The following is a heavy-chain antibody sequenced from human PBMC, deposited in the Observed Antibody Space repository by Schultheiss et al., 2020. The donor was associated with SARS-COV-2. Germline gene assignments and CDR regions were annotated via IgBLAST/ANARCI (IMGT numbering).Heavy chain of an antibody. V-gene: IGHV3-48*03. D-gene: IGHD3-22*01. Sequence: GGSLRLSCAASGFTFSSYEMNWVRQAPGKGLEWVSYISSSGSTIYYADSVKGRFTISRDNAKNSLYLQMNSLRAEDTAVYYCARGTYDSSGYYRLYYYYYMDVWGKGTTVTASS. CDR3: ARGTYDSSGYYRLYYYYYMDV. CDR2: ISSSGSTI. CDR1: GFTFSSYE. J-gene: IGHJ6*03.